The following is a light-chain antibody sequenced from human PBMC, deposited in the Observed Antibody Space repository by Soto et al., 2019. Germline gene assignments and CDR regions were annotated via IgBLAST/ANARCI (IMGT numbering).Light chain of an antibody. J-gene: IGKJ4*01. CDR2: GAS. CDR1: QSVSSSY. Sequence: EIVLTQSPGTLSLSPGERATLSCRASQSVSSSYLAWYQQKPGQPPRLLIYGASSRATGIPDRFSGSGSGTDFPLTITRLEPEDFAVYYSQHYRTSVGGGTKVEIK. V-gene: IGKV3-20*01. CDR3: QHYRTS.